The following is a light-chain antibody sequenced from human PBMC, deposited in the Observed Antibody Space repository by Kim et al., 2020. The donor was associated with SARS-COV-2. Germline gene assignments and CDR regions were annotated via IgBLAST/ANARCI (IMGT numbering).Light chain of an antibody. V-gene: IGKV3-20*01. CDR1: QSINNNY. CDR2: GAS. J-gene: IGKJ1*01. Sequence: EIGLTQSPGTLSLSPGEGATLSCRASQSINNNYLAWYQQRPGQAPRLLIHGASSRAAGIPDRFSGSGAGTDFALTISRLEPEDFAVYYGQQYVSSPWTFGQGTKVDIK. CDR3: QQYVSSPWT.